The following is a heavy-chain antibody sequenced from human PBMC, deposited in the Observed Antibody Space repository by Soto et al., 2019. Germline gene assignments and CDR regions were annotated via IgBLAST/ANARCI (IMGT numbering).Heavy chain of an antibody. V-gene: IGHV1-46*01. J-gene: IGHJ3*02. D-gene: IGHD3-22*01. CDR1: GHTFTGYY. Sequence: ASVKVSCKASGHTFTGYYMHWVRQAPGQGLEWMGIINPSGGSTSYAQKFQGRVTMTRDTSTSTVYMELSSLRSEDTAVYYCARVPYDSSGWDAFDIWGQGTMVTVSS. CDR3: ARVPYDSSGWDAFDI. CDR2: INPSGGST.